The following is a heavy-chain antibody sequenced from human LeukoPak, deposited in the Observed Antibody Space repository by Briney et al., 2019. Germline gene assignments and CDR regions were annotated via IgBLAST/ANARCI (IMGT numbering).Heavy chain of an antibody. CDR3: ARDRGIAARPDYFDY. J-gene: IGHJ4*02. V-gene: IGHV1-18*01. CDR1: GGTFTSYG. CDR2: ISAYNGNT. Sequence: ASVKVSCKASGGTFTSYGISWVRQAPGQGLEWMGWISAYNGNTNYAQKLQGRVTMTTDTSTSTAYMELRSLRSDDTAVYYCARDRGIAARPDYFDYWGQGTLVTVSS. D-gene: IGHD6-6*01.